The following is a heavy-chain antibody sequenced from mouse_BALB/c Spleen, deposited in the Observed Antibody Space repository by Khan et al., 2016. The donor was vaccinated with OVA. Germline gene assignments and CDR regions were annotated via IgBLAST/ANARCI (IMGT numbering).Heavy chain of an antibody. CDR2: ISYSGST. D-gene: IGHD1-2*01. J-gene: IGHJ2*01. V-gene: IGHV3-2*02. Sequence: EVQLVESGPGLVKPSQSLSLTCTVTGYSITSGYGWNWIRQFPGNQLEWMGYISYSGSTNYNPSLKSRISITRDTSKNQFFLQLNSVTTEDTATYYWARTARIKYWGQGTTLTVSS. CDR3: ARTARIKY. CDR1: GYSITSGYG.